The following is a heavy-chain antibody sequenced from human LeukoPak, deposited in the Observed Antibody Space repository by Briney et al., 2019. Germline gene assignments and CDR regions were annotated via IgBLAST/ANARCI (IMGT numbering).Heavy chain of an antibody. V-gene: IGHV3-21*01. CDR1: GFTFSSYS. CDR3: ARDPRGLGYCSSTSCYDAAFDY. J-gene: IGHJ4*02. D-gene: IGHD2-2*01. CDR2: ISSSSSYI. Sequence: GGSLRLSCAASGFTFSSYSMNWVRQAPGKGLEWVSSISSSSSYIYYADSVKGRFTISRDNAKNSLYLQMNSLRAEDTAVYYCARDPRGLGYCSSTSCYDAAFDYWGQGTQVTVSS.